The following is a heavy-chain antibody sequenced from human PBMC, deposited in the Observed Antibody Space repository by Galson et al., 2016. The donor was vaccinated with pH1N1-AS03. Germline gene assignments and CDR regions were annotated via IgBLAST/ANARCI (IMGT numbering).Heavy chain of an antibody. CDR1: GFTFRGYG. CDR3: AKDAMSGGIVVLYDWFDS. Sequence: SLRLSCAVSGFTFRGYGMHWVRQAPGKGLEWVAVISYDESHRYYADSVKGRFTVSRDNSKNTLYMQMNSLRTEDTAVYYCAKDAMSGGIVVLYDWFDSWGPGTLVTVSS. J-gene: IGHJ5*01. D-gene: IGHD3-16*02. V-gene: IGHV3-30*18. CDR2: ISYDESHR.